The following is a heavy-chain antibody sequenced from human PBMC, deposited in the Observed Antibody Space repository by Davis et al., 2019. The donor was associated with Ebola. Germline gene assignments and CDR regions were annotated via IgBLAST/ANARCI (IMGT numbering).Heavy chain of an antibody. CDR3: AKSGGSSYAPDY. V-gene: IGHV3-30*18. Sequence: GESLKISCAASGFTFSSYDMHWVRQAPGKGLEWVAVVSFDGSNKYYADSVKGRFTISRDNSKNTLYMQMSSLRPEDTAVYYCAKSGGSSYAPDYWGQGTLVTVSS. J-gene: IGHJ4*02. D-gene: IGHD2-15*01. CDR1: GFTFSSYD. CDR2: VSFDGSNK.